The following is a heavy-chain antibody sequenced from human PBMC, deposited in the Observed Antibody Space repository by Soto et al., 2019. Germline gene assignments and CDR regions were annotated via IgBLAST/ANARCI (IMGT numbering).Heavy chain of an antibody. CDR1: GFTVSNYH. J-gene: IGHJ4*02. D-gene: IGHD1-26*01. CDR3: AKWGGGLDY. V-gene: IGHV3-66*01. Sequence: EVQLVESGGGLVQPGESLRLSCAASGFTVSNYHMTWVRQAPGRGLEWVSAVYADGATSHADSVKDRFTVTRDNSGNTLNLHVSGLGAEDTAVYYCAKWGGGLDYWGQGTLVTVSS. CDR2: VYADGAT.